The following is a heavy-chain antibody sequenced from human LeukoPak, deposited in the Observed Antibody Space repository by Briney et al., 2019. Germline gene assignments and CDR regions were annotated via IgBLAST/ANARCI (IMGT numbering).Heavy chain of an antibody. CDR2: IFHTGST. D-gene: IGHD6-13*01. V-gene: IGHV4-38-2*02. CDR1: GGSISSYY. Sequence: SETLSLTCTVSGGSISSYYWAWIRQPPGKGLEWIGSIFHTGSTYHNPSLKSRVTISVDTSKNQFSLKLNSVTAADTAVYYCARDHSSSSEDYWGQGTLVTVSS. J-gene: IGHJ4*02. CDR3: ARDHSSSSEDY.